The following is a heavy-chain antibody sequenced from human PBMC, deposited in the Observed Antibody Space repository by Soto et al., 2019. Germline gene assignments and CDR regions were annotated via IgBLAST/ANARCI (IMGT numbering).Heavy chain of an antibody. V-gene: IGHV4-59*01. CDR1: GGSISSYY. CDR2: IYYSGST. CDR3: ARDEAY. Sequence: SETLYLTCTVSGGSISSYYWSWIRQPPGKGLEWIGYIYYSGSTNYNPSLKSRVTISVDTSKNQFSLKLSSVTAADMAVYYCARDEAYWGQGTLVTVSS. J-gene: IGHJ4*02.